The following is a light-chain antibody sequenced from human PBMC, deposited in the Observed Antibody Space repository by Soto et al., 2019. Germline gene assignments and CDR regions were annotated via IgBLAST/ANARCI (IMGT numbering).Light chain of an antibody. J-gene: IGLJ2*01. Sequence: QSALTQPPSASGSPGQSVTISCTGTSSDVGGYNYVSWYQQHPGKAPKLMIYEVSERPSGVPDRFSGSKSSNTASLTVSGLQAEDEADYYCSSFTSKSTLIFGGGTKVTVL. CDR3: SSFTSKSTLI. V-gene: IGLV2-8*01. CDR2: EVS. CDR1: SSDVGGYNY.